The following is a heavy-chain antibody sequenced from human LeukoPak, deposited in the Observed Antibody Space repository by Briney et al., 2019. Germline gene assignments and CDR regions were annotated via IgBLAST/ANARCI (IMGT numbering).Heavy chain of an antibody. CDR3: ARDPSRGSGSWDWSMDV. D-gene: IGHD3-10*01. J-gene: IGHJ6*02. CDR2: ISAHNGNT. CDR1: GYTFTSYG. Sequence: ASLKVSCKASGYTFTSYGISWVRQAPGQGREWMGWISAHNGNTNYAQNLQGRITMTTDTSTSTAYMGLRSLRSDDTAVYYCARDPSRGSGSWDWSMDVWGQGTTVTVSS. V-gene: IGHV1-18*01.